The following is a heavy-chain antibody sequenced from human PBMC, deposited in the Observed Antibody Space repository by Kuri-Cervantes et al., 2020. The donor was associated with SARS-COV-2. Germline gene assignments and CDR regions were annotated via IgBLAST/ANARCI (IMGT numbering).Heavy chain of an antibody. CDR3: ARVGGGHWELLYLDY. J-gene: IGHJ4*02. CDR2: IYAGNGNT. D-gene: IGHD1-26*01. Sequence: ASVKVSCKASGYTFTSYGISWVRQAPGQRLEWMGWIYAGNGNTKYSQKFQGRVTITRDTSASTAYMELSSLRSEDAAVYYCARVGGGHWELLYLDYWGQGTLVTVSS. CDR1: GYTFTSYG. V-gene: IGHV1-3*01.